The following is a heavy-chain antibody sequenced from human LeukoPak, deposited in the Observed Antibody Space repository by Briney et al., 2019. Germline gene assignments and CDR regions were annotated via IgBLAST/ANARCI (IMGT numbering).Heavy chain of an antibody. Sequence: SVKVSCKASGGTFSSYAISWVRQAPGQGLEWMGGIIPIFGTANYAQKFQGRVTITADKSTSTAYMELSSLRSEDTAVYYCAFGAMVPGSYGMDVWGNGTTVTVSS. D-gene: IGHD3-10*01. J-gene: IGHJ6*04. CDR1: GGTFSSYA. V-gene: IGHV1-69*06. CDR3: AFGAMVPGSYGMDV. CDR2: IIPIFGTA.